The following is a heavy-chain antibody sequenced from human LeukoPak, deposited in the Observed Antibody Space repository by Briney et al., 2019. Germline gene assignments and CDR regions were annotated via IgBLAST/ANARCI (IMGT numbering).Heavy chain of an antibody. CDR1: GFTFSSYG. Sequence: GGSLRLSCAASGFTFSSYGMHWVRQAPGKGLEWVAVISYDGSNKYYADSVKGRFTISRDNSKNTLYLQMNSLRAEDTAVYYCAKDIRGWSVVDAFDIWGQGTMVTVSS. CDR3: AKDIRGWSVVDAFDI. D-gene: IGHD6-19*01. V-gene: IGHV3-30*18. J-gene: IGHJ3*02. CDR2: ISYDGSNK.